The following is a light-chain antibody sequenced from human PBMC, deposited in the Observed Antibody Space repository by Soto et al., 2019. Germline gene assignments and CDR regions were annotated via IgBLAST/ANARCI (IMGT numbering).Light chain of an antibody. CDR3: QQSHDYPLT. V-gene: IGKV1D-13*01. CDR1: QGIGSS. Sequence: FLFPPSPYSQYASVSDRVTITCLASQGIGSSFAWYQQKPGKAPKLLIYAASSLESGVPSRFSGSGSGTDFTLTISSLQPEDFATYYCQQSHDYPLTFGQGTRLEI. CDR2: AAS. J-gene: IGKJ5*01.